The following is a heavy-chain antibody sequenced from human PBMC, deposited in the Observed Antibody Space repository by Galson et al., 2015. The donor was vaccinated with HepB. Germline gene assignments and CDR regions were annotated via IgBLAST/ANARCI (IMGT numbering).Heavy chain of an antibody. CDR2: INPNVGAT. J-gene: IGHJ2*01. Sequence: SVTVSCKASGSTFTGYYIHWVRQAPGQGLEWMGWINPNVGATNYAQTFQGRVTMTRDTSISTAYMELNWLRYDDTAVYFCARDRGGTSSDYWYFDLWGRGTLVTVSS. CDR3: ARDRGGTSSDYWYFDL. D-gene: IGHD3-10*01. CDR1: GSTFTGYY. V-gene: IGHV1-2*02.